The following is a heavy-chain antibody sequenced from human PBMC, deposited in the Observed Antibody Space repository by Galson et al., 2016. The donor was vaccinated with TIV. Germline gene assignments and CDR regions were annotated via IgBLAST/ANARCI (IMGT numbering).Heavy chain of an antibody. Sequence: SLRLSCAASGFTFSSCWMSWVRRAPGKGLEWVASIKQDGSEKYYVDSVKGRFTISRDNGKNSLYLQMNSLTAEDTAVYYCARDVGRAVAGRGLFDYWGQGTLVTVSS. V-gene: IGHV3-7*01. J-gene: IGHJ4*02. CDR3: ARDVGRAVAGRGLFDY. CDR1: GFTFSSCW. CDR2: IKQDGSEK. D-gene: IGHD6-19*01.